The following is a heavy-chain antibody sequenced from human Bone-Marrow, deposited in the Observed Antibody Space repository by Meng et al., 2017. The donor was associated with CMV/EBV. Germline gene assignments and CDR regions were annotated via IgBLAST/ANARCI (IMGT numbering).Heavy chain of an antibody. Sequence: ASVKVSCKSSEYTLTDYYVHWVRQAPGQGLEWVGWINPNSGGTNYAQKFQGRVTVTRDTSIRTVYMELSSLRSDDTAVFYCARVGGSSGFPGHWGQGTQVTVSS. CDR1: EYTLTDYY. CDR3: ARVGGSSGFPGH. D-gene: IGHD3-22*01. CDR2: INPNSGGT. J-gene: IGHJ4*02. V-gene: IGHV1-2*02.